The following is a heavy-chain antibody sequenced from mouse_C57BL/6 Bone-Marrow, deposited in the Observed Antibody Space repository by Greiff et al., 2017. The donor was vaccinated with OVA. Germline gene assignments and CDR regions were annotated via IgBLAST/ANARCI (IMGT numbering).Heavy chain of an antibody. D-gene: IGHD2-3*01. CDR2: IWSGGST. J-gene: IGHJ4*01. CDR1: GFSLTSYG. V-gene: IGHV2-4*01. Sequence: VQLQQSGPGLVQPSQSLSITCTVSGFSLTSYGVHWVRQPPGKGLEWLGVIWSGGSTDYNAAFISRLSISKDNSKSQVFFKMNSLQADDTAIYYCAKNDDGYYDDAMDYWGQGTSVTVSS. CDR3: AKNDDGYYDDAMDY.